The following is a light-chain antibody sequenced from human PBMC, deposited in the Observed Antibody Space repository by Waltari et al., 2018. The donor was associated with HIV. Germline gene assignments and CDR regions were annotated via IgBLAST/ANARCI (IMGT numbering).Light chain of an antibody. J-gene: IGKJ1*01. V-gene: IGKV3-20*01. Sequence: EGVLTQSPGTLSLSPGERATLSCRASQSLSNSYLAWYQQKPGQAPRLLIYDASGRATVIPDKCSGRGSGTDFTLTISKLEPEDFAVYYCQQYVSSPWTFGQGSKVESK. CDR1: QSLSNSY. CDR2: DAS. CDR3: QQYVSSPWT.